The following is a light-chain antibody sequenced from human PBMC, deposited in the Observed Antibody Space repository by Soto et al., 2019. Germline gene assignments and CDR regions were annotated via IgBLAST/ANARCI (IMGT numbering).Light chain of an antibody. J-gene: IGKJ4*01. Sequence: EIVLTQSPATLSLSPGERATLSCRASQSVSSYLAWYQQKPGQAPRLLIYDASNRATGIPARFSGSGSGTDFTLTISSLEPEDFAVYYCQQYNQWPPLTFGGGTKVEIK. CDR1: QSVSSY. CDR3: QQYNQWPPLT. CDR2: DAS. V-gene: IGKV3-11*01.